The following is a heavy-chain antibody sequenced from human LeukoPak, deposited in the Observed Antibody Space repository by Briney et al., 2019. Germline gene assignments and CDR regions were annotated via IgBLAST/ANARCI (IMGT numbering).Heavy chain of an antibody. D-gene: IGHD2-8*02. V-gene: IGHV4-59*08. CDR2: IYYSGST. CDR1: GGSLSSYY. J-gene: IGHJ4*02. Sequence: SETLSLTCTVSGGSLSSYYWSWIRQPPGKGLEWIGYIYYSGSTNYNPSLKSRVTISVDTSKNQFSLKLSSVTAADTAVYYCARQVGYANNYFDYWGQGTLVTVSS. CDR3: ARQVGYANNYFDY.